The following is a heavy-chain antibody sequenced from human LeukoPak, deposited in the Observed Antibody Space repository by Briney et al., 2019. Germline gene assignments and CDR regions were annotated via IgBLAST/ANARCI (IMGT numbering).Heavy chain of an antibody. CDR1: GFNFSDSR. CDR3: VRSDWYFEC. J-gene: IGHJ4*02. D-gene: IGHD2-21*01. Sequence: GGSLRLSCVPSGFNFSDSRMTWVRQAPGKGLQWVANVNRDGTEKHFLDSVEGRFTISRDNAQKSLYLQMRSLIPQDTAVYLCVRSDWYFECWGQGTLVTVSS. CDR2: VNRDGTEK. V-gene: IGHV3-7*04.